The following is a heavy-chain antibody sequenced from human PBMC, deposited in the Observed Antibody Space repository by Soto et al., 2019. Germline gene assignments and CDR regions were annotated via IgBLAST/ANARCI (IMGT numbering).Heavy chain of an antibody. D-gene: IGHD3-3*01. Sequence: QVQLVQSGAEVKKPGSSVKVSCKASGGTFSSYAISWVRQAPGQGLEWMGGIIPIFGTANYAQKFQGRITITADESTSPAYMELSSLRSEDTAVYYCAREGPTIFGVVRPRYFDYWGQGTLVTVSS. V-gene: IGHV1-69*01. CDR1: GGTFSSYA. CDR2: IIPIFGTA. J-gene: IGHJ4*02. CDR3: AREGPTIFGVVRPRYFDY.